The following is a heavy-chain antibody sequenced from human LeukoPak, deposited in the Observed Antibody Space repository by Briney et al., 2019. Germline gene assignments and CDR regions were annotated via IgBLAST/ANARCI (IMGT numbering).Heavy chain of an antibody. CDR3: AKHVRTGTSVSWFDP. CDR1: GFTFSAYA. V-gene: IGHV3-23*01. CDR2: INDNGGAT. Sequence: GGSLRLSCAGSGFTFSAYAMSWVRQAPGKGLECASTINDNGGATFYAESVKGRFTISRDNSKNTLSLQMNSLRAEDTAVYYCAKHVRTGTSVSWFDPWGQGTLVTVSS. D-gene: IGHD1-1*01. J-gene: IGHJ5*02.